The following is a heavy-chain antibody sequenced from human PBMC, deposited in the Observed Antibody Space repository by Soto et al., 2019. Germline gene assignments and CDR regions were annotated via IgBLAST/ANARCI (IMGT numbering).Heavy chain of an antibody. J-gene: IGHJ4*02. CDR3: ATRSPAFDY. CDR1: GYTFTSYG. CDR2: ITTDKGKT. V-gene: IGHV1-18*01. Sequence: QVQLVQSGPEVKKPGASVKVSCKTSGYTFTSYGISWVRQAPGQGLEWMGWITTDKGKTTYAQKFQGRVTMTTDTSTRTAYMELRSLRSEDTAVYYCATRSPAFDYWCQGTLDTVSS.